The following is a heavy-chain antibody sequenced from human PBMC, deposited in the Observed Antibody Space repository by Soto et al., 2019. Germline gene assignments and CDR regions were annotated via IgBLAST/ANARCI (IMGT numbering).Heavy chain of an antibody. CDR2: ISYSGST. J-gene: IGHJ4*02. V-gene: IGHV4-59*01. CDR3: ARRRDYFGY. CDR1: GGYISSYY. Sequence: PSATLSLTCTVSGGYISSYYWCWIRQPPGKGLEWIGYISYSGSTNYNPSLKSRVTISVDTSKNQFSLKLSSVTAADTAVYYCARRRDYFGYWGQGTLVTVSS.